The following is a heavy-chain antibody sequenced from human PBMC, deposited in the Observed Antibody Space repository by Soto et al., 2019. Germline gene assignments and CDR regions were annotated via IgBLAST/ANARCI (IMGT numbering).Heavy chain of an antibody. CDR2: IYHSGST. V-gene: IGHV4-59*01. CDR3: AGYCSGRSYHLAP. Sequence: SETLSLTCTVSGCSISSYYWSWIRQPPGKGLEWIGYIYHSGSTYYNPSLKSRVTISVDTSKNQFSLKLSSVTAADTAVYYCAGYCSGRSYHLAPPAQGTLVTVYS. D-gene: IGHD6-25*01. CDR1: GCSISSYY. J-gene: IGHJ5*02.